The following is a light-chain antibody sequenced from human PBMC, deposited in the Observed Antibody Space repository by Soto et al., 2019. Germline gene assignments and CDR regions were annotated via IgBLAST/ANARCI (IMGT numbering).Light chain of an antibody. CDR1: SSDIGDYTY. J-gene: IGLJ3*02. CDR3: SSSTTTTSLVV. V-gene: IGLV2-14*01. CDR2: DVS. Sequence: QSALTQPASVSGSPGQSITISCTGTSSDIGDYTYVSWYQQYPGKVPKLVIYDVSHRPSGVSNRCSGSKSGNTASLTISGLQAEDEADYYCSSSTTTTSLVVFGGGTKLTVL.